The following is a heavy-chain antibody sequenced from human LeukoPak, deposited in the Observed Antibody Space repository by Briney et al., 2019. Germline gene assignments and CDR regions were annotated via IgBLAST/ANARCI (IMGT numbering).Heavy chain of an antibody. V-gene: IGHV3-53*01. CDR1: GFTFSDYY. CDR2: IYSGGST. D-gene: IGHD6-19*01. J-gene: IGHJ4*02. Sequence: PGGSLRLSCAASGFTFSDYYMSWIRQAPGKGLEWVSVIYSGGSTYYADSVKGRFTISRDNSKNTLYLQMNSLRAEDTAVYYCARSVAGPFDYWGQGTLVTVSS. CDR3: ARSVAGPFDY.